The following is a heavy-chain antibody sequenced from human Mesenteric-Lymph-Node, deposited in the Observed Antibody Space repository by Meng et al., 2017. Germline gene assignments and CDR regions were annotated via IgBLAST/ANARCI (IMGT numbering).Heavy chain of an antibody. D-gene: IGHD6-19*01. CDR3: AKGRYSSGWSVDYFDF. CDR2: ISCNSVSI. Sequence: GGSLRLSCAASGFTFEDYAMHWVRQAPGKGLEWFSSISCNSVSIGYADSVKGRLTISRDNAKNSLYLQMNSLRAEDSALYYCAKGRYSSGWSVDYFDFWGQGTRVTVSS. V-gene: IGHV3-9*01. J-gene: IGHJ4*01. CDR1: GFTFEDYA.